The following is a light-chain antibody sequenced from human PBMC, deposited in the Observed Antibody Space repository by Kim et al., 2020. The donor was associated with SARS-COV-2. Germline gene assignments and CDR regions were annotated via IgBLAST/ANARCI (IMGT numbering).Light chain of an antibody. J-gene: IGKJ1*01. CDR3: QQYDDWPPWT. Sequence: VSPGETATLSCRASQSVSSNVAWYQQKPGQAPRLLIYDSSTRATGIPARFSGSGSGTDCTLTISSLQSEDLAVYHCQQYDDWPPWTFGQGTKLEI. CDR1: QSVSSN. CDR2: DSS. V-gene: IGKV3-15*01.